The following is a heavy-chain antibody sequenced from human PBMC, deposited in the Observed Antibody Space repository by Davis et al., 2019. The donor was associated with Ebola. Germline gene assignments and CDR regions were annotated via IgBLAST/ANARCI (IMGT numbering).Heavy chain of an antibody. Sequence: MPSETLSLTCTVSGGSISSYYWGWIRQPPGKGLEWIGEIYHSGSTNYNPSLKSRVTISVDKSKNQFSLKLSSVTAADTAVYYCARDLVKGYSSSWDGTDYWGQGTLVTVSS. J-gene: IGHJ4*02. V-gene: IGHV4-59*01. D-gene: IGHD6-13*01. CDR3: ARDLVKGYSSSWDGTDY. CDR2: IYHSGST. CDR1: GGSISSYY.